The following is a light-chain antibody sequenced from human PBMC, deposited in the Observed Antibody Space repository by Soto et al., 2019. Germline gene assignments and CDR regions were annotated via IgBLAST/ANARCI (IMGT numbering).Light chain of an antibody. CDR3: QQYYSAPLT. Sequence: DIVMTQSPGSLAVSLGERATINCKSSKSVLSSSDNKNDLAWYQQRPGQSPRLLIYGASTRESGVPDRFSGSGSGTDFTLTISSLQAEDVSVYYCQQYYSAPLTFGGGTKVEIK. J-gene: IGKJ4*01. CDR2: GAS. V-gene: IGKV4-1*01. CDR1: KSVLSSSDNKND.